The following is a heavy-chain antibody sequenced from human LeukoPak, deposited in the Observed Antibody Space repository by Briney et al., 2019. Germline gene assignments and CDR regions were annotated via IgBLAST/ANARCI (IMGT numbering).Heavy chain of an antibody. CDR2: IFHDGTT. CDR3: ARRVVAGTTVDF. V-gene: IGHV4-39*02. CDR1: GGSINSPNSY. Sequence: SETLSLTCTVSGGSINSPNSYWGWIRQPPGKGLEWIGSIFHDGTTYYSPSLKSRVTVSVDTPLNHFSLRLMSMTAADTAVYYCARRVVAGTTVDFWGQGNLVTVSS. J-gene: IGHJ4*02. D-gene: IGHD1-1*01.